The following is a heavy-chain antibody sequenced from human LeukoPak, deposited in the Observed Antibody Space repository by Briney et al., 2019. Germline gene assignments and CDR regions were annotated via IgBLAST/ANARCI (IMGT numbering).Heavy chain of an antibody. CDR3: ARASGSGTYYPY. V-gene: IGHV4-59*01. CDR1: GGSISSYY. Sequence: SETLSLTCTVSGGSISSYYWSWIRQPPGRGLEWIGYIYYSGSTKHNPSLNSRGTISLDTSTNQVSLKLTSVTAADTAVYYCARASGSGTYYPYWGQGTLVTVSS. J-gene: IGHJ4*02. D-gene: IGHD3-10*01. CDR2: IYYSGST.